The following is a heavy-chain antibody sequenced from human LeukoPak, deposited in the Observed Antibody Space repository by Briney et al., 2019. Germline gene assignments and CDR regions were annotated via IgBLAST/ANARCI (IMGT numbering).Heavy chain of an antibody. Sequence: ASVKVSCKASGYTFTSYDINWVRQATGQGLEWMGWMNPNSGNTGYAQKFQGRVTMTRNTSISTAYMELSSLRSEDTAVYYCARAPSITGTTPPGYWGQGTQVTVSS. CDR1: GYTFTSYD. CDR2: MNPNSGNT. CDR3: ARAPSITGTTPPGY. D-gene: IGHD1-7*01. J-gene: IGHJ4*02. V-gene: IGHV1-8*01.